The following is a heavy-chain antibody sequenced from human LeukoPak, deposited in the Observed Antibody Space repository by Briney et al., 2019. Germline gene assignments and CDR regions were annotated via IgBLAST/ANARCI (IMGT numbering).Heavy chain of an antibody. V-gene: IGHV3-48*01. Sequence: GGSLRLSCAASGFTFSSYSMNWVRQAPGNWLEWVSYISSSSSTIYYTDSVKGRFTISRDNAKKSLFLQMNSLRAEDTAVYYCARDRYYYDSSLGYWGQGTLVTVSS. CDR2: ISSSSSTI. J-gene: IGHJ4*02. CDR3: ARDRYYYDSSLGY. D-gene: IGHD3-22*01. CDR1: GFTFSSYS.